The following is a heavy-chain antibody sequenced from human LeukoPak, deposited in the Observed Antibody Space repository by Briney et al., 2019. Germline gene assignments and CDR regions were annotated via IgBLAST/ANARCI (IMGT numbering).Heavy chain of an antibody. Sequence: PGGSLRLSCAASGFTFSSYAMHWVRQAPGKGLEWVAVISYDGSNKYYADSVKGRFTISRDNSKNTLYLQMNSLRAEDTAVYYCARDLTVGYCSGGSCDHGEYYGMDVWGQGTTVTVSS. D-gene: IGHD2-15*01. J-gene: IGHJ6*02. V-gene: IGHV3-30-3*01. CDR2: ISYDGSNK. CDR1: GFTFSSYA. CDR3: ARDLTVGYCSGGSCDHGEYYGMDV.